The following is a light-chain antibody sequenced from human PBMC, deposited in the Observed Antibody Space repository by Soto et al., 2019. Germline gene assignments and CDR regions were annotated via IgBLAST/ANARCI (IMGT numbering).Light chain of an antibody. CDR3: QQLKSYPLS. Sequence: DIQLTQSPSFLSASVGDRVTITCRTSQDISSYLAWYQQKPGKAPQILISAASTLQSGVPSRFSDSGSGTEFTLTISSLQPEDFATYYCQQLKSYPLSFGGGTKVEI. CDR2: AAS. J-gene: IGKJ4*01. CDR1: QDISSY. V-gene: IGKV1-9*01.